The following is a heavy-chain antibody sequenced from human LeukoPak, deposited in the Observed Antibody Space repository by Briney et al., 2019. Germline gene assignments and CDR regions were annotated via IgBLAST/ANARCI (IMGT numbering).Heavy chain of an antibody. CDR3: AKDLTGDLDAFDI. CDR2: IRYDGSNK. Sequence: GGSLRLSCAASGFTFSSYGMHWVRQAPGKGLEWVAFIRYDGSNKYYADSVKGRFTISRDNSKNTLYLQMNSPRAEDTAVYYCAKDLTGDLDAFDIWGQGTMVTVSS. J-gene: IGHJ3*02. V-gene: IGHV3-30*02. D-gene: IGHD7-27*01. CDR1: GFTFSSYG.